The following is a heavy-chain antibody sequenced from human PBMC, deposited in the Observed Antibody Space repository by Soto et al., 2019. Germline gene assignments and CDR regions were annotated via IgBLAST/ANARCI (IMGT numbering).Heavy chain of an antibody. J-gene: IGHJ5*02. D-gene: IGHD1-1*01. V-gene: IGHV3-53*01. Sequence: PGGSLRLSCAASGFTVSSNYMSWVRQAPGKGLEWVSVIYSGGSTYYADSVKGRFTISRDNSKNTLYLQMNSLRAEDTAVYYCARAVKRYILVGWGWFDPWGQGTLVTVSS. CDR3: ARAVKRYILVGWGWFDP. CDR2: IYSGGST. CDR1: GFTVSSNY.